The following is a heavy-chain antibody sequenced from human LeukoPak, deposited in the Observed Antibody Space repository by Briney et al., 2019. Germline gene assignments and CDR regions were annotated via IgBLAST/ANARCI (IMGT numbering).Heavy chain of an antibody. V-gene: IGHV3-48*04. Sequence: GGSLRLSCAASGFTFSSYSTNWVRQAPGKGLEWVSYISSSSSTIYYADSVKGRFTISRDNAKNSLYLQMNSLRAEDTAVYYCARDIYYDSSGYYGSVYWGQGTLVTVSS. D-gene: IGHD3-22*01. J-gene: IGHJ4*02. CDR3: ARDIYYDSSGYYGSVY. CDR2: ISSSSSTI. CDR1: GFTFSSYS.